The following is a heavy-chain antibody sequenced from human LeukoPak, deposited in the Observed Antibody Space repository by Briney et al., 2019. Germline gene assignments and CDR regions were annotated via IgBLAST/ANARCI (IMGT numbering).Heavy chain of an antibody. CDR3: ARGLKKGTREGEFDY. D-gene: IGHD3-16*01. CDR2: IIPIFGTA. V-gene: IGHV1-69*05. CDR1: LGTFSSYA. Sequence: SVKDSCKASLGTFSSYATSWVRQAPGQGLERMGGIIPIFGTANYAQKFQGRVTITTDESTRTAFMGLSSLRSEDMAVYYCARGLKKGTREGEFDYWGQGCLVTVYS. J-gene: IGHJ4*02.